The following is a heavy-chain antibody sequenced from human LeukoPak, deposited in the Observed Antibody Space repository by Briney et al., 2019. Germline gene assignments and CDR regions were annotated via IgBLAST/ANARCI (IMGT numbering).Heavy chain of an antibody. J-gene: IGHJ3*02. CDR3: ARGWFGELLDAFDI. CDR1: GFTFSSYW. Sequence: PGGSLRLSCAASGFTFSSYWMSWVRQAPGKGREWVANIKQDGSEKYYVDSVKGRFTISRDNAKNSLYLQMNSLRAEDTAVYYCARGWFGELLDAFDIWGQGTMVTVSS. D-gene: IGHD3-10*01. CDR2: IKQDGSEK. V-gene: IGHV3-7*04.